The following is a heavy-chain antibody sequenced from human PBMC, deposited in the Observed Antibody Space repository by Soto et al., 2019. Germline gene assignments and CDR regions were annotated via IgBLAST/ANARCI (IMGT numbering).Heavy chain of an antibody. J-gene: IGHJ6*02. V-gene: IGHV4-31*11. D-gene: IGHD3-22*01. CDR2: IYYSGST. CDR1: GGSISSGGYY. CDR3: ARDSGYYPYGMDV. Sequence: TSETLSLTCAVYGGSISSGGYYWSWIRQHPGKGLEWIGYIYYSGSTYYNPSLKSRVTISVDTSKNQFSLKLSSVTAADTAVYYCARDSGYYPYGMDVWGQGTTVTVSS.